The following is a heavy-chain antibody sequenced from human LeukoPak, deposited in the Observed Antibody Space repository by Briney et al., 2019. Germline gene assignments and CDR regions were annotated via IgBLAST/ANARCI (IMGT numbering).Heavy chain of an antibody. Sequence: SETLSLTCTVSGGSISSYYWSWIRQPAGKGLEWIGRIYTSGSTNYNPSLKSRITISLDTSKNQFSLKLNSVTAADTAVYFCARDHSDNDDSYNLFDIWGQGTMVTVSS. V-gene: IGHV4-4*07. CDR2: IYTSGST. D-gene: IGHD3-22*01. J-gene: IGHJ3*02. CDR1: GGSISSYY. CDR3: ARDHSDNDDSYNLFDI.